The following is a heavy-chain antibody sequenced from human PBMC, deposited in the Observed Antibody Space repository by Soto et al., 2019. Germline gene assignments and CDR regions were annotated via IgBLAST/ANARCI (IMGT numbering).Heavy chain of an antibody. J-gene: IGHJ5*02. Sequence: ASGPTLVNPTQTLTLTCTFSGFSLSTSGVGVGWIRQPPGKALEWLALIYWNDDKRYSPSLKSRLTITKGTSKNQVVLTMTNMDPVDTATYYCAHSYWEFGLNNCSGGSCYAAPFGWYFWFDPWGQGTLVTVSS. CDR1: GFSLSTSGVG. V-gene: IGHV2-5*01. CDR2: IYWNDDK. CDR3: AHSYWEFGLNNCSGGSCYAAPFGWYFWFDP. D-gene: IGHD2-15*01.